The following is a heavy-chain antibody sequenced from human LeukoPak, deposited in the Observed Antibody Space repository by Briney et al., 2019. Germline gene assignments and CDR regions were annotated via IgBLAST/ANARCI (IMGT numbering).Heavy chain of an antibody. CDR2: IRPEGTTT. CDR1: GFTFSTYW. CDR3: ARDLDWILFDY. V-gene: IGHV3-74*03. D-gene: IGHD3-9*01. Sequence: GGSLRPSCAASGFTFSTYWMHWVRQAPGKGLVWVARIRPEGTTTAYADSVKGRFTISRDNAKNTLFLQMNSLSAEDTAVYYCARDLDWILFDYWGQGTLVTVSS. J-gene: IGHJ4*02.